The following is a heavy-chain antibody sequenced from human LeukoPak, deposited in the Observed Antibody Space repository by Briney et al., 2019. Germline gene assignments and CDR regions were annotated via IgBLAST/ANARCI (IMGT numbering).Heavy chain of an antibody. CDR2: IKEDGSEK. D-gene: IGHD3-3*02. CDR1: GFTFSNYW. Sequence: GGSLRLSCAASGFTFSNYWMNWVRQAPGKGLEWVANIKEDGSEKFYVDSVKGRFIISRDNAKNSLYLQMNSLRAEDTAVYYCARDSQHLHVDYWGQGTLVTVSS. J-gene: IGHJ4*02. V-gene: IGHV3-7*04. CDR3: ARDSQHLHVDY.